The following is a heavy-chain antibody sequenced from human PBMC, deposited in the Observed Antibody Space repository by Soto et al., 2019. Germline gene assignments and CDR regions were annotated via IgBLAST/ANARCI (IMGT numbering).Heavy chain of an antibody. CDR1: GGSFSGYY. CDR3: ARGFTIFGVVISLYYYGMDV. Sequence: SETLSLTCAVYGGSFSGYYWSWIRQPPGKGLEWIGEINHSGSTNYNPSLKSRVTISVDTSKNQFSLKLSSVTAADTAVYYRARGFTIFGVVISLYYYGMDVWGQGTTVTVSS. V-gene: IGHV4-34*01. CDR2: INHSGST. J-gene: IGHJ6*02. D-gene: IGHD3-3*01.